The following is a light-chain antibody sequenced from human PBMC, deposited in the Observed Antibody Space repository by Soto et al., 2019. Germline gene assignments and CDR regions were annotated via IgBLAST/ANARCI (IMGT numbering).Light chain of an antibody. CDR2: EVS. CDR3: NSYAGGDWV. Sequence: QSALTQPPSASGSLGQSVTIPCTGTSSDVGRYNYVSWYQQHPGKVPKLLIYEVSNRPSGVPDRLSGSKSGNTASLTVSGLQAEDEADYYCNSYAGGDWVFGVGTKLTVL. CDR1: SSDVGRYNY. J-gene: IGLJ3*02. V-gene: IGLV2-8*01.